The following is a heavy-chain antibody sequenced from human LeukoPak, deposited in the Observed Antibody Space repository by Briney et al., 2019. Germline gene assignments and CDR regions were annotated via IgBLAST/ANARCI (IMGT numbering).Heavy chain of an antibody. CDR3: ARGQWESIDY. J-gene: IGHJ4*02. CDR1: VGSISSNSYY. CDR2: IYYSGST. V-gene: IGHV4-61*05. D-gene: IGHD1-26*01. Sequence: SETLSLTCSVSVGSISSNSYYWGWIRQPPGNGLEWIGYIYYSGSTNYNPSLKSRVTISVDTSKNQFSLKLSSVTAADTAVYYCARGQWESIDYWGQGTLVTVSS.